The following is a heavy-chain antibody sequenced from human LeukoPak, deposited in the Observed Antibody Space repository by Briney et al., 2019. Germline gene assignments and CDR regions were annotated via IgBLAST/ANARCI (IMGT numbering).Heavy chain of an antibody. D-gene: IGHD6-13*01. Sequence: SETLSLTCTVSGGSISSYYWSWIRQPPGKGLEWIGYIYYSGSTNYNPSLKSQVTISVDTSKNQFSLKLSSVTAADTAVYYCARPGSQDAFDIWGQGTMVTVSS. J-gene: IGHJ3*02. V-gene: IGHV4-59*08. CDR3: ARPGSQDAFDI. CDR1: GGSISSYY. CDR2: IYYSGST.